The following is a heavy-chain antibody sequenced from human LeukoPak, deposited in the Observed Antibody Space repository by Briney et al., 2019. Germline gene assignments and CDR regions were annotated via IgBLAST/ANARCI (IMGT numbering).Heavy chain of an antibody. CDR2: ISYDASNK. D-gene: IGHD2-2*01. J-gene: IGHJ4*01. CDR1: GFTFSSYG. Sequence: PGGSLRLSCAVSGFTFSSYGMHWVRQAPGKGLEWVAVISYDASNKHYADSVKGRFTISRDNSKNTLYLQMNSLRAEDTAVYYCAKSLYCSSTTCYRYYFENWGQGTLVTVSS. V-gene: IGHV3-30*18. CDR3: AKSLYCSSTTCYRYYFEN.